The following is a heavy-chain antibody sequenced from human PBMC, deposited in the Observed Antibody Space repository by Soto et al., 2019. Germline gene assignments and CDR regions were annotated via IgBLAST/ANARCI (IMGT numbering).Heavy chain of an antibody. J-gene: IGHJ6*03. CDR2: IRSKAYGGTT. D-gene: IGHD6-25*01. CDR1: GFTFVDYA. CDR3: TSMTATGYYMDV. Sequence: GGSLRLSCTASGFTFVDYAMSWFRQAPGKGLEWVGFIRSKAYGGTTDYAASVKGRFTISRDDSKSIAYLQMNSLKTEDTAVYYCTSMTATGYYMDVWGKGTTVTVSS. V-gene: IGHV3-49*03.